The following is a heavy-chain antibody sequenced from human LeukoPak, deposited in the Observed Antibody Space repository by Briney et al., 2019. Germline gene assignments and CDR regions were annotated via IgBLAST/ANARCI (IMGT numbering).Heavy chain of an antibody. Sequence: SVKVSCKASGGTFSSYAISWVRQAPGQGLEWMGRIIPIFGIANYAQKFQGRVTITADESTSTAYMELSSLRSEDTAVYYCARVGSSSWTPGMDVWGQGTTVTVSS. CDR3: ARVGSSSWTPGMDV. V-gene: IGHV1-69*15. D-gene: IGHD6-13*01. CDR1: GGTFSSYA. CDR2: IIPIFGIA. J-gene: IGHJ6*02.